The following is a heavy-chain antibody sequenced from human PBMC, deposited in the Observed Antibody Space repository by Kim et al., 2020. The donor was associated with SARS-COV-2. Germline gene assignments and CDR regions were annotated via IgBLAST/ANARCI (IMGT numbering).Heavy chain of an antibody. J-gene: IGHJ6*03. CDR1: GYTFIDYY. CDR2: INPKSGGT. D-gene: IGHD3-3*01. V-gene: IGHV1-2*02. CDR3: ARGPRFDFWSEISGDYYYYMEE. Sequence: ASVKVSCKASGYTFIDYYIHWVRQAPGQRLEWMGWINPKSGGTKYAQIFQGSVTMTRDTSISTAYMELRSLRDGDTAVYFCARGPRFDFWSEISGDYYYYMEEWGKGTAVTVSS.